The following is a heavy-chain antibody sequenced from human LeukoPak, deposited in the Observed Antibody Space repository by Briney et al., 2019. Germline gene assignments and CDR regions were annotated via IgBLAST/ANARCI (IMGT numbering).Heavy chain of an antibody. D-gene: IGHD3-22*01. CDR3: ARGSAYSH. V-gene: IGHV3-66*02. Sequence: GGSLRLSCAASGFTVSSNYMSWVRQAPGKGLEWVSVIYSGGSIYYSDSVKGRFTISRDNSKNMLYLQMSSLRPEDAAVYYCARGSAYSHWGQGTLVTVSS. CDR2: IYSGGSI. J-gene: IGHJ4*02. CDR1: GFTVSSNY.